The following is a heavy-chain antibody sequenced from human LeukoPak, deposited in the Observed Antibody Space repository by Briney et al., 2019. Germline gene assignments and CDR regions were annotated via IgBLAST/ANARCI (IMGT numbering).Heavy chain of an antibody. V-gene: IGHV3-48*04. CDR2: ISSGTTTI. D-gene: IGHD3-9*01. CDR3: ARDGPSYYDILTGYYKVPRAYYFDY. CDR1: GFTFSTHG. J-gene: IGHJ4*02. Sequence: GGSLRLSCAASGFTFSTHGMNWVRQAPGKGLEWVSYISSGTTTIKYADSVKGRFTISRDNAKNSLYLQMNSLRAEDTAVYYCARDGPSYYDILTGYYKVPRAYYFDYWGQGTLVTVSS.